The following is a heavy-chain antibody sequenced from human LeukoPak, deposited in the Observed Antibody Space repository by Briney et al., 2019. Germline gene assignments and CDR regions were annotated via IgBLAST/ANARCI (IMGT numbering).Heavy chain of an antibody. V-gene: IGHV3-30*04. CDR3: ARDKLIAAAGLGTLFDY. D-gene: IGHD6-13*01. J-gene: IGHJ4*02. CDR1: GFTFSSYA. CDR2: ISYDGSNK. Sequence: GGSLRLSCAASGFTFSSYAMHWVRQAPGKGLEGVAVISYDGSNKYYADSVKGRFTTSRDNSKNTLYLQMNSLRAEDTAVYYCARDKLIAAAGLGTLFDYWGQGTLVTVSS.